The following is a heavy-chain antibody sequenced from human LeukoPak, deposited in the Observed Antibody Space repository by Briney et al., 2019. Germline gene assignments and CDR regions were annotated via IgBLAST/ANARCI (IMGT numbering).Heavy chain of an antibody. CDR3: SGWDGSNEY. Sequence: PGGSLRLSCAASGLTFSDSTIYWVRQVSGKGLEWLGHIRNKPNAYATAFAASVKGRFSIARDDSKNTAYLQMNSLKSDDTAVYFCSGWDGSNEYWGQGTLVTVSS. D-gene: IGHD3-10*01. CDR1: GLTFSDST. V-gene: IGHV3-73*01. J-gene: IGHJ4*02. CDR2: IRNKPNAYAT.